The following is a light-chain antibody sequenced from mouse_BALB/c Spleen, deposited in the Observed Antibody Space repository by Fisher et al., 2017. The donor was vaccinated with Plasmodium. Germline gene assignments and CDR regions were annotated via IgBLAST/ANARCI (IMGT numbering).Light chain of an antibody. CDR1: QSISIN. CDR3: SQSTHLPLT. V-gene: IGKV5-43*01. J-gene: IGKJ5*01. CDR2: YAS. Sequence: DIVMTQSPATLSVTLGDSVSLSCRASQSISINLHWYQQKSHESPRLLIKYASQSISGIPSRFSGSGSGTDFTLKISGVEAEDLGVYFCSQSTHLPLTFGAGTKLELK.